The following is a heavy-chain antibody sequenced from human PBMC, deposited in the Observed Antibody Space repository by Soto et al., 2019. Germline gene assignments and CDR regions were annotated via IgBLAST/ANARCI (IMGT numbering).Heavy chain of an antibody. V-gene: IGHV1-46*01. CDR3: ARDAPVVVPAAIVSYYYYGMDV. CDR2: INPSGGST. CDR1: GYTFTSYY. Sequence: QVQLVQSGAEVKKPGASVKVSCKASGYTFTSYYMHWVRQAPGQGLEWMGIINPSGGSTSYAQKVQGRVTMTRDTSTSTVYMELSSLRSEDTAVYYCARDAPVVVPAAIVSYYYYGMDVWGQGTTVTVSS. D-gene: IGHD2-2*01. J-gene: IGHJ6*02.